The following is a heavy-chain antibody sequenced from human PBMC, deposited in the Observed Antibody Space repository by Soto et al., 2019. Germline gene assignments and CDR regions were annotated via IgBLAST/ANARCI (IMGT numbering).Heavy chain of an antibody. CDR3: AREGQPAAGTTPHN. CDR2: ISYDGGRK. CDR1: GFNFSSYA. J-gene: IGHJ4*02. Sequence: GGSLRLSCAASGFNFSSYAMHWVRQAPGKGLEWVAVISYDGGRKYYADSVKGRFTISRDNSQNTLYVEMTSLSAEDTAVYYCAREGQPAAGTTPHNWGQGTLVTVSS. D-gene: IGHD6-13*01. V-gene: IGHV3-30*04.